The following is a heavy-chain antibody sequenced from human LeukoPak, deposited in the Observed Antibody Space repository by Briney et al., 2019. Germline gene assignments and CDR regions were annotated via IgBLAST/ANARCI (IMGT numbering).Heavy chain of an antibody. CDR2: ISAYNGNT. CDR1: GYTFTSYG. CDR3: ARVSAYYDILTGYPHRTYYMDV. J-gene: IGHJ6*03. V-gene: IGHV1-18*01. D-gene: IGHD3-9*01. Sequence: RASVKVSCKASGYTFTSYGISWVRQAPGQGLEWMGWISAYNGNTNYAQKLQGRVTMTTDTSTSTAYMELRSLGSDDTAVYYCARVSAYYDILTGYPHRTYYMDVWGKGTTVTISS.